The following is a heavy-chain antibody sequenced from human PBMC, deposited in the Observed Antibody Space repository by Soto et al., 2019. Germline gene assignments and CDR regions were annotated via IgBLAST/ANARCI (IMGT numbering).Heavy chain of an antibody. CDR1: DGSISTYF. CDR2: IGNSGNT. J-gene: IGHJ4*02. D-gene: IGHD3-3*01. V-gene: IGHV4-4*07. Sequence: PSETLSLTCTVSDGSISTYFCNWIRQPAGKGLEWIGRIGNSGNTNYNPSLKSRVTMSADTSRSQFSLKLNSVTAADTAVYYCARGGQDFWSGPFDYWGQGALVTVSS. CDR3: ARGGQDFWSGPFDY.